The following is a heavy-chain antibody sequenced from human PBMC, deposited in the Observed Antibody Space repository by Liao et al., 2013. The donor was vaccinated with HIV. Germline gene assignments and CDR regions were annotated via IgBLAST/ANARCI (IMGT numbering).Heavy chain of an antibody. V-gene: IGHV4-30-2*01. D-gene: IGHD1-1*01. Sequence: QVQLQQWGAGLLKPSETLSLTCAVSGGSVSSGGYSWSWIRQPPGKGLEWVGYMYHSGTAYYNPSLKSRVTISVDNSKNQFSLRLTSVTAADTAVYYCATYREHLDGEYFHHWGQGTLVTVSS. CDR2: MYHSGTA. J-gene: IGHJ1*01. CDR3: ATYREHLDGEYFHH. CDR1: GGSVSSGGYS.